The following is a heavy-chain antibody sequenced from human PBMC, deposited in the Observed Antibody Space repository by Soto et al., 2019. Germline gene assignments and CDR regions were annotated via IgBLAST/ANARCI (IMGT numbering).Heavy chain of an antibody. J-gene: IGHJ4*02. V-gene: IGHV1-69*13. CDR1: GGTFSSYA. CDR3: ARDSGPGVVNGY. CDR2: IIPIFGTA. Sequence: SVKVSCKASGGTFSSYAISWVRQAPGQGLEWMGGIIPIFGTANYAQKFQGRVTITADESTSTAYMELSSLRSEDTAVYYCARDSGPGVVNGYWGQGTLVTVSS. D-gene: IGHD2-15*01.